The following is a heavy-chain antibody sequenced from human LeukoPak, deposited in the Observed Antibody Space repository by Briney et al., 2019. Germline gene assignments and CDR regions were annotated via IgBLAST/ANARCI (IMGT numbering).Heavy chain of an antibody. V-gene: IGHV3-7*01. D-gene: IGHD3-22*01. CDR1: GFTLSTYC. J-gene: IGHJ4*02. Sequence: GGSLRLSRAASGFTLSTYCMGWGRQAPGKGLEWVANINKDGSEKYYVDSVKGRFTISRDNAKNSVSLQINSVRVEDTAVYYCARDYNDDSGYSAYWGQGTLVTVSS. CDR2: INKDGSEK. CDR3: ARDYNDDSGYSAY.